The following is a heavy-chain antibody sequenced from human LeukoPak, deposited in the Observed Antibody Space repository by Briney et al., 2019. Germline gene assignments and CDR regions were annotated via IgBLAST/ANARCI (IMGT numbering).Heavy chain of an antibody. CDR2: IYSGGST. V-gene: IGHV3-66*02. Sequence: GGSLRLSCAASGLTVSSNYMSWVRQAPGKGLEWVSVIYSGGSTYYADSVKGRFTISRDNSKNTLYLQMNSLRAEDTAVYYCARESCSGGSCYFDYWGQGTLVTVSS. J-gene: IGHJ4*02. CDR3: ARESCSGGSCYFDY. D-gene: IGHD2-15*01. CDR1: GLTVSSNY.